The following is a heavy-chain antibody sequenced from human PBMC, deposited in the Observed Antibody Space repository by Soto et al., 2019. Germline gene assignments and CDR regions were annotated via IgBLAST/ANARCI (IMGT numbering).Heavy chain of an antibody. V-gene: IGHV1-69*01. D-gene: IGHD6-13*01. CDR1: GDTFNSYG. CDR3: ARDLADVHLWDAFDV. J-gene: IGHJ3*01. CDR2: IVPMLGTT. Sequence: QVQLVQSGPELKKPGSSVKVSCKAPGDTFNSYGISWMRQAPGQGLEWMGGIVPMLGTTNLALKFEDRVTITADELTTTVYMEIRGLTSEDTAVYYCARDLADVHLWDAFDVWGHGTRVTVSS.